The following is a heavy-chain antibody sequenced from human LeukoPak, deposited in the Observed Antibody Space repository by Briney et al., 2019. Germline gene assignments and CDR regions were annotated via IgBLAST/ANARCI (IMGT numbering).Heavy chain of an antibody. Sequence: PGGSLRLSCGTSGFTFNNAWMSWVRQAPGKGLEWVGRIKRKSDGGTTDYAAPVKGRFTIPRDDSKNTLYLQMNSLKTEDTAVYYCTSHPWGGASDSALFDYWGQGTLVTVSS. CDR3: TSHPWGGASDSALFDY. CDR2: IKRKSDGGTT. D-gene: IGHD3-16*01. V-gene: IGHV3-15*01. J-gene: IGHJ4*02. CDR1: GFTFNNAW.